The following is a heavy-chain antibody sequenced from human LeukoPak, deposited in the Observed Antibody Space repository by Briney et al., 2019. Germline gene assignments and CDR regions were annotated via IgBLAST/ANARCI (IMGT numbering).Heavy chain of an antibody. Sequence: GGSLRLSCAASGFTFSSYGMHWVRQAPGKGLEWVAVIWYDGSNKYYADSVKGRFTISRDNAKNSLYLQMNSLRAEDTAVYYCQLGYCSSTSCYPSYLGQGTLVTVSS. J-gene: IGHJ4*02. CDR3: QLGYCSSTSCYPSY. CDR1: GFTFSSYG. V-gene: IGHV3-33*03. D-gene: IGHD2-2*01. CDR2: IWYDGSNK.